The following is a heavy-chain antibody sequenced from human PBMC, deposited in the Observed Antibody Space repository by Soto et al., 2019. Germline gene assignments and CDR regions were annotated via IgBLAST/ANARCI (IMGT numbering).Heavy chain of an antibody. CDR3: TRDHVHFNGDRYYGVPMDV. D-gene: IGHD2-8*01. CDR2: IQSGGTT. V-gene: IGHV3-66*01. J-gene: IGHJ6*04. CDR1: GFSASSKY. Sequence: EVQLVESGGDLVQPGGSLRLSCAASGFSASSKYMSWVRQALGKGLEWVSLIQSGGTTYYAGSVKGRFTISRDYSENTLMLQMNSLRVGDTAVYYCTRDHVHFNGDRYYGVPMDVWGKGTTVTVSA.